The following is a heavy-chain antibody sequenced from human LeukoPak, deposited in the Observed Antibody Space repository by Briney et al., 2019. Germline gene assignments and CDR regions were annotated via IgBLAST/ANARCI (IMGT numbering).Heavy chain of an antibody. V-gene: IGHV3-23*01. Sequence: GGSLRLSCAVSGFTFSTYAMSWVRQAPGKGLEGVSGIGDSGANAYYVDSVKGRFTISRDNSRNTLFLQMNSLRAEDTALYFCAKADDFWSDFDYWGQGTLVTVSS. CDR2: IGDSGANA. CDR3: AKADDFWSDFDY. J-gene: IGHJ4*02. CDR1: GFTFSTYA. D-gene: IGHD3-3*01.